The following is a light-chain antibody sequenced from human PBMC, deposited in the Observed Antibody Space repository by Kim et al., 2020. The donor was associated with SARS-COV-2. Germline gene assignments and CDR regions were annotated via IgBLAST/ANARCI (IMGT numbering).Light chain of an antibody. V-gene: IGLV2-14*03. CDR2: DVS. CDR1: SSDVGGYNY. CDR3: SSYTSSSTPVV. Sequence: QSALTQPASVSGSPVQSITISCTGTSSDVGGYNYVSWYQKHPGKAPKLMIYDVSNRPSGVYNRFSGSKSGNTASLTISGLQAEDEADYYCSSYTSSSTPVVFGGGTQLTVL. J-gene: IGLJ2*01.